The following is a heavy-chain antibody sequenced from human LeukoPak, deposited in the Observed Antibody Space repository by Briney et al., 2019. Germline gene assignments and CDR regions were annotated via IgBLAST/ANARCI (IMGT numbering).Heavy chain of an antibody. V-gene: IGHV3-20*04. CDR3: AREGITMVRGVIYYYYMDV. CDR2: INWNGGST. Sequence: PGGSLRLSCAASGFTFDDYGMSWVRQAAGKGLEWVSGINWNGGSTGYADSVKGRFTISRDNAKNSLYLQMNSLRAEDTALYYCAREGITMVRGVIYYYYMDVWGKGTTVTVSS. D-gene: IGHD3-10*01. J-gene: IGHJ6*03. CDR1: GFTFDDYG.